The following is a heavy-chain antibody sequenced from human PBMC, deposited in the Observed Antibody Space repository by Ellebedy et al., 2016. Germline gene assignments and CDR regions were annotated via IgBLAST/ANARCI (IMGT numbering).Heavy chain of an antibody. CDR2: VKEDGSER. CDR1: GFTFSNYW. J-gene: IGHJ6*02. D-gene: IGHD3-3*01. V-gene: IGHV3-7*01. CDR3: ARQISKYDIWSGYLDAMDV. Sequence: GGSLRLSCAASGFTFSNYWMNWVRQAPGKGLEWVANVKEDGSERYYVDSVKGRFTISRDNAKNSLYLKMNSLRAEDTAVYYCARQISKYDIWSGYLDAMDVWGQGTTVTVSS.